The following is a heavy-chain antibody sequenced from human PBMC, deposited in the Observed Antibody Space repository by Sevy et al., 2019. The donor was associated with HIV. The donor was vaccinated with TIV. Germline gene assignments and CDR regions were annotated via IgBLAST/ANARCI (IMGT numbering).Heavy chain of an antibody. D-gene: IGHD3-10*01. J-gene: IGHJ3*02. CDR1: GFTFNTYT. Sequence: GGFLRLSCIASGFTFNTYTMNWVRQAPGKGLEWVSSISGSANYIYYADSVKGRFTISRDNAKNSLFLQMNSLRVEDTAVYYCARPYGSGSWEAFDIWGQGTMVTVSS. CDR2: ISGSANYI. V-gene: IGHV3-21*06. CDR3: ARPYGSGSWEAFDI.